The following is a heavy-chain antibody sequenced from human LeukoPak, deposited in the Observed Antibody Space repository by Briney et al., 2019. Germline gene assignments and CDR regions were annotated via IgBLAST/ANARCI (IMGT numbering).Heavy chain of an antibody. D-gene: IGHD1-1*01. CDR3: ARDLSNSGYFDY. Sequence: GGSLRLSCAASGFTFSSYAMSWVRQAPGKGLEWVSGISGSGGSTYYADSVKGRFTISRDNSKNTLYLQMNSLRAEDTAVYYCARDLSNSGYFDYWGQGTLVTVSS. J-gene: IGHJ4*02. V-gene: IGHV3-23*01. CDR2: ISGSGGST. CDR1: GFTFSSYA.